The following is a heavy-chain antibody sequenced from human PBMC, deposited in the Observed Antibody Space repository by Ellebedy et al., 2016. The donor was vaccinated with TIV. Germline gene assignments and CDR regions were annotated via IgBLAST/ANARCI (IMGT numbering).Heavy chain of an antibody. CDR2: IWYDGSNK. J-gene: IGHJ6*02. Sequence: GESLKISCAASGFIFSSYGMHWVHQAPGKGLEWVAVIWYDGSNKYYADSVKGRFTIPRDNSKNTLYLQMNSLRAEDTAVYYCARAIDYDILTGYDYGLDVWGQGTTVTVSS. CDR3: ARAIDYDILTGYDYGLDV. V-gene: IGHV3-33*01. CDR1: GFIFSSYG. D-gene: IGHD3-9*01.